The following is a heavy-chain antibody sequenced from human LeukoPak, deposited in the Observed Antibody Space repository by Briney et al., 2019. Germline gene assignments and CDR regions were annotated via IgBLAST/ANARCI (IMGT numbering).Heavy chain of an antibody. CDR2: INPNSGGT. V-gene: IGHV1-2*04. CDR3: AREDLGTVTSGAGAFDY. CDR1: GYTFTGYY. D-gene: IGHD4-17*01. Sequence: ASVKVSCKASGYTFTGYYMHWVRQAPGQGLEWMGWINPNSGGTNYAQKFQGWVTMTRDTSISTAYMELSRLRSDDTAVYYCAREDLGTVTSGAGAFDYWGQGTLVTVSS. J-gene: IGHJ4*02.